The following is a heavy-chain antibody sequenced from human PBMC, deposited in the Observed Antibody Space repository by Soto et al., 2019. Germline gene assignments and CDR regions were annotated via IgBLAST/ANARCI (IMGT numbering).Heavy chain of an antibody. D-gene: IGHD3-10*01. Sequence: GGSLRLSCAASGFTFSDYYMSWIRQAPGKGLEWVSYISSSGSTIYYADSVKGRFTISRDNAKNSLYLQMNSLRAEDTAVYYCARAPGVLWFGELSRTNWFDPWGQGTLVTVSS. CDR1: GFTFSDYY. CDR2: ISSSGSTI. J-gene: IGHJ5*02. V-gene: IGHV3-11*01. CDR3: ARAPGVLWFGELSRTNWFDP.